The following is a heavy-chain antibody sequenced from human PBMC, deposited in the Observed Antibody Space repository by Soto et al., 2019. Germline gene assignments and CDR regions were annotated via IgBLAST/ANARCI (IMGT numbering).Heavy chain of an antibody. V-gene: IGHV3-30-3*01. CDR1: GFTFNIYS. CDR2: ISNDGNIQ. J-gene: IGHJ4*02. Sequence: GGSLRLSCAASGFTFNIYSMYWVRQAPGKGLGWVAVISNDGNIQYYADSVKGRFTISRDNSRNTLFLQMASLRVEDTGIYHCARKRIIGPGKSGFDYWGQGTPVTVS. D-gene: IGHD2-15*01. CDR3: ARKRIIGPGKSGFDY.